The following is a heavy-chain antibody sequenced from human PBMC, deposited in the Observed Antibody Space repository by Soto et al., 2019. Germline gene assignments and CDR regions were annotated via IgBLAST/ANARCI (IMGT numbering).Heavy chain of an antibody. V-gene: IGHV3-15*07. D-gene: IGHD3-3*01. J-gene: IGHJ6*02. CDR2: IKSKTDGGTT. CDR1: GFTFSNAW. CDR3: TTDFEVWGHPDYDFWSGPVYYYGMDV. Sequence: GGSLRLSCAASGFTFSNAWMNWVRQAPGKGLEWVGRIKSKTDGGTTDYAAPVKGRLTISRDDSKNTRYLQMNSLKTEDTAVYYCTTDFEVWGHPDYDFWSGPVYYYGMDVWGQGTTVTVSS.